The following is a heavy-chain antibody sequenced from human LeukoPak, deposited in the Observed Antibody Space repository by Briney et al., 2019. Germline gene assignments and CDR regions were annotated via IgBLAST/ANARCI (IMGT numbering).Heavy chain of an antibody. CDR2: IYYSGST. CDR3: ARVVTSILVVTPDYFDY. V-gene: IGHV4-31*03. Sequence: SETLSLTCTVSGGSISSGGYYWSWIRQHPGKGLEWIGYIYYSGSTYYNPSLKSRVTISVDTSKNQFSLKLSSVTAADTAVYYCARVVTSILVVTPDYFDYWGQGTLVTVSS. CDR1: GGSISSGGYY. J-gene: IGHJ4*02. D-gene: IGHD4-23*01.